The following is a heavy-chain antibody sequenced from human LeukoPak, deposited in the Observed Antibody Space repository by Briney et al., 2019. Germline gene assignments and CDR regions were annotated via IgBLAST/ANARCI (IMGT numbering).Heavy chain of an antibody. V-gene: IGHV3-33*06. CDR3: AKAGGWLQLQGFDY. CDR2: MWYDGSNK. CDR1: GFTFSSYG. D-gene: IGHD5-24*01. J-gene: IGHJ4*02. Sequence: GGSLRLSCAASGFTFSSYGMHWVRQAPGKGLEWVAVMWYDGSNKYYADSVKGRFTISRDNSKNTLYLQMNSLRAEDTAVYYCAKAGGWLQLQGFDYWGQGTLVTVSS.